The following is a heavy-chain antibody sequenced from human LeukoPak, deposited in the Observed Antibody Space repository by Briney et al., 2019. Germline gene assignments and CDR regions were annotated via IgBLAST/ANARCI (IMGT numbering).Heavy chain of an antibody. CDR3: AKDAYSSSSLTWVDP. D-gene: IGHD6-6*01. Sequence: QPGGSLRLSCAASGFTFSSYGMHWVRQAPGKGLEWVAFIRYDGSSRYYADSVKGRFTISRDNSKNTLYLQMNSLRAEDTAVYYCAKDAYSSSSLTWVDPWGQGTLVTVSS. CDR2: IRYDGSSR. CDR1: GFTFSSYG. V-gene: IGHV3-30*02. J-gene: IGHJ5*02.